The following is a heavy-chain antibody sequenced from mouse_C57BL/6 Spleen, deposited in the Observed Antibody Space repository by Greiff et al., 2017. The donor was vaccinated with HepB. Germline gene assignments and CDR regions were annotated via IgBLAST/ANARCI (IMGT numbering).Heavy chain of an antibody. Sequence: VQLQQSGAELVMPGASVKLSCKASGYTFTSYWMHWVKQRPGQGLEWIGEIDPSDSYTNYNQKFKGKSTMTVDKSSSTAYMQLSSLTSEDSAVYYCTRGDGSSLCYWYFDVWGTGTTVTVSS. CDR2: IDPSDSYT. V-gene: IGHV1-69*01. D-gene: IGHD1-1*01. CDR3: TRGDGSSLCYWYFDV. J-gene: IGHJ1*03. CDR1: GYTFTSYW.